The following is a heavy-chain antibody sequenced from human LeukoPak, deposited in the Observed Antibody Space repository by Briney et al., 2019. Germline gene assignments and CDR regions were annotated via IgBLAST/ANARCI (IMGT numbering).Heavy chain of an antibody. CDR1: GFTFSSYA. V-gene: IGHV3-30*04. Sequence: GGSLRLSCAASGFTFSSYAMHWVRQAPGKGLEWVAVISYDGSNKYYADSVKGRFTISRDNSKNTLYLQMNSLRAEDTAVYYCARVHGSGSYFSAGYWGQGTLVTVSP. J-gene: IGHJ4*02. CDR3: ARVHGSGSYFSAGY. D-gene: IGHD3-10*01. CDR2: ISYDGSNK.